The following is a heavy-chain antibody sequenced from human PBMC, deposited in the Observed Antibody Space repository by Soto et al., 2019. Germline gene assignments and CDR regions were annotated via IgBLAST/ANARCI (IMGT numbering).Heavy chain of an antibody. CDR3: ARDKRAYCSSTSCYPTSSDY. CDR2: IWYDGSNK. D-gene: IGHD2-2*01. Sequence: LRLSCAASGFTFSSYGMHWVRQAPGKGLEWVAVIWYDGSNKYYADSVKGRFTISRDNSKNTLYLQMNSLRAEDTAVYYCARDKRAYCSSTSCYPTSSDYWGQGTLVTVSS. J-gene: IGHJ4*02. CDR1: GFTFSSYG. V-gene: IGHV3-30*19.